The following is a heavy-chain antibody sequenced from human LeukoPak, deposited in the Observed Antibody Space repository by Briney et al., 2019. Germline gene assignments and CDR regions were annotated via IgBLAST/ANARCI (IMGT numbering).Heavy chain of an antibody. Sequence: ASVKVSCKASGYSFTNNAVSWVRQAPGQGLEWMGWINPLNGHTDYAQKFQGRVTMTRDTNTGTLYMELRSLRSDDTAVYYCARGPAGSGWSGRTIDYWGQGTLVTVSS. D-gene: IGHD6-19*01. CDR1: GYSFTNNA. CDR2: INPLNGHT. V-gene: IGHV1-18*04. J-gene: IGHJ4*02. CDR3: ARGPAGSGWSGRTIDY.